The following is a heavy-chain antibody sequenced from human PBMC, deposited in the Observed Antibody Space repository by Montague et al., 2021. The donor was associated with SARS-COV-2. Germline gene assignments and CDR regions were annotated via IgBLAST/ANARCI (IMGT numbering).Heavy chain of an antibody. CDR2: TYYRSKWYN. CDR3: AGDPFSYSSGWTYYYYGMDV. D-gene: IGHD6-19*01. V-gene: IGHV6-1*01. Sequence: CAISGDSVSSNSAAWNWITQSPSRGLDSLGGTYYRSKWYNDYAVSVKSRITINPDTSKNQFSLQLNSVTAEDPAVYYCAGDPFSYSSGWTYYYYGMDVWGQGTTVTVSS. J-gene: IGHJ6*02. CDR1: GDSVSSNSAA.